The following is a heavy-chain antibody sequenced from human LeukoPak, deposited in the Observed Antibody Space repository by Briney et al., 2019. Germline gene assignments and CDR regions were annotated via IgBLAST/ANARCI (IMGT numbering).Heavy chain of an antibody. CDR2: IDISGST. CDR3: AGLYYYDSSGFDP. Sequence: SETLSLTCTVPGGSISSYYWSWIRRPAGKGLEWIGRIDISGSTNDNPSLKSRVTMSVDTSKNQFSLKLSSVTAADTAFYYCAGLYYYDSSGFDPWGQGTLVTVSS. CDR1: GGSISSYY. J-gene: IGHJ5*02. V-gene: IGHV4-4*07. D-gene: IGHD3-22*01.